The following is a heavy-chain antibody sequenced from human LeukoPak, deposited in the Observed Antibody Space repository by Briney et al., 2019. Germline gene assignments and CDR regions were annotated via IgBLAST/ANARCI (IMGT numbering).Heavy chain of an antibody. Sequence: GGSLRLSCAASGFTFSSYWMSWVCQAPGKGLEWVANIKQDGSEKYYVDSVKGRCTISRDNAKNSLYLQMNSLRAEDTAVYYCAREIRNRYYYYYGMDVWGQGTTVTVSS. CDR1: GFTFSSYW. D-gene: IGHD1-14*01. CDR3: AREIRNRYYYYYGMDV. J-gene: IGHJ6*02. CDR2: IKQDGSEK. V-gene: IGHV3-7*03.